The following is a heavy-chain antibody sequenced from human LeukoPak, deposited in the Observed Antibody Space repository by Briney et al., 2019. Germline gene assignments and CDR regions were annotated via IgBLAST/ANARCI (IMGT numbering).Heavy chain of an antibody. J-gene: IGHJ6*02. D-gene: IGHD2-2*01. Sequence: ASVKVSCKASGGTFSSYAISWVRQAPGQGLEWVGRIIPILGIANYAQKFQGRVTITADKSTSTAYMELSSLRSEDTAVYYCARARTIVVVPAATKNYGMDVWGQGTTVTVSS. CDR1: GGTFSSYA. V-gene: IGHV1-69*04. CDR2: IIPILGIA. CDR3: ARARTIVVVPAATKNYGMDV.